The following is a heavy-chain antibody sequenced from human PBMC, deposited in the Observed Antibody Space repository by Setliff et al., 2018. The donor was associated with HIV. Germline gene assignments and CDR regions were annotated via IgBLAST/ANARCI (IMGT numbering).Heavy chain of an antibody. CDR2: INPNSGGT. Sequence: ASVKVSCKASGYTFIGYYMHWVRQAPGQGLEWMGRINPNSGGTNYAQKFQGRVTMTRDTSISTAYMEVSRLRSDDTAVYYCARDEERRGPPGIWGQGTMVTVSS. J-gene: IGHJ3*02. D-gene: IGHD1-26*01. CDR1: GYTFIGYY. V-gene: IGHV1-2*06. CDR3: ARDEERRGPPGI.